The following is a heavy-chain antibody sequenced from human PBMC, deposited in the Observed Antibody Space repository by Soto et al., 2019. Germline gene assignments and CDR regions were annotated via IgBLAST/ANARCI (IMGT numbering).Heavy chain of an antibody. CDR1: VFTFSDHY. CDR2: TRNKANSYNT. J-gene: IGHJ4*02. V-gene: IGHV3-72*01. D-gene: IGHD2-15*01. CDR3: ASSLGYSCSGGCIHYYFAY. Sequence: EVQLVESGGGLVQPGESVRLSCAASVFTFSDHYMDWVRQAPGKGLEWVGRTRNKANSYNTEYAASVKGRFTISRDDSQHSLYLQMNSLKTEDTAVYYCASSLGYSCSGGCIHYYFAYWGQGTLVTVSS.